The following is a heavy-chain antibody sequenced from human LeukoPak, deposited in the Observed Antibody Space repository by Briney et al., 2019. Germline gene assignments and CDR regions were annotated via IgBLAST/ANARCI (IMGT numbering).Heavy chain of an antibody. J-gene: IGHJ4*02. Sequence: GGSLRLSCAASGFTFSSYSMSWVRQAPGKGLEWVSSISSSSSYIYYADSVKGRFTISRDNAKNSLYLQMNSLRPEDTAIYYCAREGYYGSGSPPSLYFDYWGQGTLVTVSS. CDR3: AREGYYGSGSPPSLYFDY. D-gene: IGHD3-10*01. CDR2: ISSSSSYI. CDR1: GFTFSSYS. V-gene: IGHV3-21*01.